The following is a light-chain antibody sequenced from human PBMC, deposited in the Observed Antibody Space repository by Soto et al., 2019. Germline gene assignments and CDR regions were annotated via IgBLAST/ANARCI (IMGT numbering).Light chain of an antibody. CDR2: KAS. CDR3: QQYNSYSRT. J-gene: IGKJ2*01. CDR1: QSISSW. V-gene: IGKV1-5*03. Sequence: DIQMTQSPSTLSASVGDRVTITCRASQSISSWLAWYQQKPGKAPKLLIYKASSLESGVPSRFSGSGSGTEFTLTISSLQPADFATYYCQQYNSYSRTFGQGPKLEIK.